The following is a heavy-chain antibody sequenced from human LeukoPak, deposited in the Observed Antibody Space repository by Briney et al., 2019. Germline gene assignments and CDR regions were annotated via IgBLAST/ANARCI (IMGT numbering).Heavy chain of an antibody. CDR3: ASRYYYDSSGYYPSVRID. CDR2: ISGSGGST. V-gene: IGHV3-23*01. CDR1: GFTFSSYA. J-gene: IGHJ4*02. D-gene: IGHD3-22*01. Sequence: GGSLRLSCAASGFTFSSYAMSWVRQAPGKGLEWVSAISGSGGSTYYADSVKGRFTISRDNSKNTLYLQMNSLRAEDTAVYYCASRYYYDSSGYYPSVRIDWGQGTLVTVSS.